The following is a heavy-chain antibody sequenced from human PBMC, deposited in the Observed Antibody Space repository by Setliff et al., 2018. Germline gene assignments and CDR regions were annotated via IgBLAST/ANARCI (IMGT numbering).Heavy chain of an antibody. CDR1: GYTFTSYD. CDR3: ARDVPFWSGYYTGYYYYYGMDV. V-gene: IGHV1-8*02. CDR2: MNPNSGNT. D-gene: IGHD3-3*01. J-gene: IGHJ6*02. Sequence: ASVKVSCKASGYTFTSYDINGVRQATGQGLEWMGWMNPNSGNTGYAQKFQGRVTMTRNTSISTAYMELSSLRSEDTAVYYCARDVPFWSGYYTGYYYYYGMDVWGQGTTVTVSS.